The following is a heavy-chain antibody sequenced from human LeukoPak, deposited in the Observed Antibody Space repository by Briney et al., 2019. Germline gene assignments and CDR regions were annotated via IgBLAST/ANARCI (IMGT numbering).Heavy chain of an antibody. J-gene: IGHJ4*02. D-gene: IGHD6-19*01. CDR1: GGSISSYY. Sequence: TSETLSLTCTVSGGSISSYYWSWIRQPAGKGLEWIGRIYTSGSTNYNPSLKSRVTMSVDTSKNQFSLKLNYVTAADTAVYYCARRGDTSVSYSFDYWGQGIPVTVSS. CDR3: ARRGDTSVSYSFDY. V-gene: IGHV4-4*07. CDR2: IYTSGST.